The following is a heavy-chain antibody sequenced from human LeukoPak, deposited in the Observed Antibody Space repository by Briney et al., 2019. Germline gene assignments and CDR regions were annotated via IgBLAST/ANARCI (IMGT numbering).Heavy chain of an antibody. Sequence: GPSVKLSCKASGYIFTNYDISWVRQAPGQGLDWTAWITHYNGNIDYAPSIQGRVTMTTDTLKRTADMELRSVRSDDTAVYYCARAGAYNYMDVWGKGTTVTVSS. CDR2: ITHYNGNI. CDR3: ARAGAYNYMDV. CDR1: GYIFTNYD. D-gene: IGHD2-21*01. V-gene: IGHV1-18*04. J-gene: IGHJ6*03.